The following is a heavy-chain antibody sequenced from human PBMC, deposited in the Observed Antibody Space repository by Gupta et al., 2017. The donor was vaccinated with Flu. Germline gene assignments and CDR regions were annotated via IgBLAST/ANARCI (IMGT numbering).Heavy chain of an antibody. V-gene: IGHV4-59*01. J-gene: IGHJ6*02. D-gene: IGHD2-2*01. Sequence: GKGLEWIGYIYYSGSTNYNPSLKSRVTISVDTSKNQFSLKLSSVTAADTAVYYCARSAVVPATPPLYYGMDVWGQGTTVTVSS. CDR3: ARSAVVPATPPLYYGMDV. CDR2: IYYSGST.